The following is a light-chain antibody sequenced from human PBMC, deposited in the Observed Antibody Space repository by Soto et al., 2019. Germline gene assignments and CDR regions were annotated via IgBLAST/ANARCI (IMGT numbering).Light chain of an antibody. CDR3: QQYDISPWT. J-gene: IGKJ5*01. CDR1: QSVSSNF. V-gene: IGKV3-20*01. Sequence: EVVLTQSPATLSLSPGERATLSCRASQSVSSNFLAWYQHKPGQAPRLLIYDSSSRATGIPDRFSGSGSGTDFTLSIIRLEPEDFTVYYCQQYDISPWTFGQGTRL. CDR2: DSS.